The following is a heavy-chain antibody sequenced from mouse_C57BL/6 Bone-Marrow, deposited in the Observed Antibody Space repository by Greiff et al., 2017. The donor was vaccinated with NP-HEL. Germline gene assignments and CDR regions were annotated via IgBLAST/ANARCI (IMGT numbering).Heavy chain of an antibody. Sequence: VKLMESGAELVRPGASVTLSCKASGYTFTDYEMHWVKQTPVHGLEWIGAIDPETGGTAYNQKFKGKAILTADKSSSTAYMELRSLTSEDSAVYYCTRTAQADYWGQGTTLTVSS. CDR3: TRTAQADY. CDR2: IDPETGGT. J-gene: IGHJ2*01. D-gene: IGHD3-2*02. CDR1: GYTFTDYE. V-gene: IGHV1-15*01.